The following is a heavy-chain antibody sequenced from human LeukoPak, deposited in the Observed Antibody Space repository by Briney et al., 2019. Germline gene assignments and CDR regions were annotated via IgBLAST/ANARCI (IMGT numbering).Heavy chain of an antibody. J-gene: IGHJ5*02. D-gene: IGHD4-17*01. CDR2: IKQDGSEK. CDR1: GFTFSSYW. CDR3: ARGPSYGDYDPPYKNWFDP. V-gene: IGHV3-7*01. Sequence: PGGSLGLSCAASGFTFSSYWMSWVRQAPGKGLEWVANIKQDGSEKYYVDSVKGRFTISRDNAKNSLYLQMNSLRAEDTAVYYCARGPSYGDYDPPYKNWFDPWGQGTLVTVSS.